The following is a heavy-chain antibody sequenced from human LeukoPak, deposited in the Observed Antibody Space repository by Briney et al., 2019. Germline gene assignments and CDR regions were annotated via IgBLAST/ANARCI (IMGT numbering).Heavy chain of an antibody. J-gene: IGHJ2*01. CDR1: GYTFTSYG. CDR2: ISAYNGNT. CDR3: ARSNAGIAVAPNFDL. D-gene: IGHD6-19*01. V-gene: IGHV1-18*01. Sequence: ASVKVSCKASGYTFTSYGISWVRQAPGQGLEWMGWISAYNGNTNYAQKLQGRVTMTTDTSTSTAYMELRSLGSDDTAVYYCARSNAGIAVAPNFDLWGRGTLVTVSS.